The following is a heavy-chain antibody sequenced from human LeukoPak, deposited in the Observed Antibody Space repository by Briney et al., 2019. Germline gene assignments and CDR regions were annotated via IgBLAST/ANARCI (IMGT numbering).Heavy chain of an antibody. Sequence: PSQTLSLTCAVSGGSISSGGYSWRWIRQPPGKGLEWIGYIYHSGSTYYNPSLKSRVTISVDRSKNQFSLKLSSVTAADTAVYYCARVDYDFWSGYWFDPWGQGTLVTVSS. D-gene: IGHD3-3*01. CDR2: IYHSGST. CDR3: ARVDYDFWSGYWFDP. J-gene: IGHJ5*02. V-gene: IGHV4-30-2*01. CDR1: GGSISSGGYS.